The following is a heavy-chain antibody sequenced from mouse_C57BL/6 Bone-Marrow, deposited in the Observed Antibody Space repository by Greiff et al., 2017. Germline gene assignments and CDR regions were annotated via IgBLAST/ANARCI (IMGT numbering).Heavy chain of an antibody. J-gene: IGHJ2*01. D-gene: IGHD2-3*01. CDR2: INYDGSST. CDR1: GFTFSDYY. CDR3: ARARWLLLFDY. V-gene: IGHV5-16*01. Sequence: EVKLMESEGGLVQPGSSMKLSCTASGFTFSDYYMAWVRQVPEKGLEWVANINYDGSSTYYLDSLKSRFIISRDNAKNILYLQMSSLKSEDTATYYCARARWLLLFDYWGQGTTLTVSS.